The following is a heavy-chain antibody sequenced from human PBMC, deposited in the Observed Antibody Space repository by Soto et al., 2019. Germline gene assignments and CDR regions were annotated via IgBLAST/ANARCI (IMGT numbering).Heavy chain of an antibody. Sequence: WASVKVSCKASGGTFSSYAISWVRQAPGQGLEWMGGIIPIFGTANYAQKFQGRVTITADESTSTAYMELSSLRSEDTAVYYCARDSSSWYYFDYWGQGTLVTVSS. J-gene: IGHJ4*02. V-gene: IGHV1-69*13. CDR2: IIPIFGTA. D-gene: IGHD6-13*01. CDR3: ARDSSSWYYFDY. CDR1: GGTFSSYA.